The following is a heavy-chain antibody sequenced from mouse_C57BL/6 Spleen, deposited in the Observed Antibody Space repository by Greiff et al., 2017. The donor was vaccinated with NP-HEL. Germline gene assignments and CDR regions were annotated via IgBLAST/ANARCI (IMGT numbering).Heavy chain of an antibody. CDR3: ARKGGTTVVGTDVDV. D-gene: IGHD1-1*01. Sequence: EVQLQQSGPVLVKPGASVKMSCKASGYTFTDYYMNWVKQSHGKSLEWIGVINPYNGGTSYNQKFKGKATMTVDKSSSTAYMELDSLTSEDSAVYYCARKGGTTVVGTDVDVWGTGTTVTVAS. J-gene: IGHJ1*03. CDR1: GYTFTDYY. V-gene: IGHV1-19*01. CDR2: INPYNGGT.